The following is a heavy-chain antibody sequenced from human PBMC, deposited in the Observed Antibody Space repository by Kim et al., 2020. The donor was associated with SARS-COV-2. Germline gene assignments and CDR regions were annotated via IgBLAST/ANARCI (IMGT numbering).Heavy chain of an antibody. CDR1: GFKFSSYA. D-gene: IGHD2-21*01. CDR3: GNRCGGDCHDAYDR. CDR2: ITDDGRRT. V-gene: IGHV3-23*01. J-gene: IGHJ3*02. Sequence: GGSLRLSCAASGFKFSSYALSWVRQAPGRGLEWLSAITDDGRRTYYADSVKGRFTNSRDNSKNTLYLQMNSLRVEDTALYYCGNRCGGDCHDAYDRWGQG.